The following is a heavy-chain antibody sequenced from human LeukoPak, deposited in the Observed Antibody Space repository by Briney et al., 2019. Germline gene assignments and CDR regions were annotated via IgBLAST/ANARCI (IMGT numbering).Heavy chain of an antibody. D-gene: IGHD5-24*01. J-gene: IGHJ4*02. V-gene: IGHV3-21*01. CDR3: AREGDGYNSPIDY. Sequence: GGSLRLSCAASGFTFSTYTMNWVRQAPGKGLEWVSSISSSSYFIYYADSVRGRFTISRDNARNSVYLQMNSLRAEDTAVYYCAREGDGYNSPIDYWGQGTPVTVSS. CDR1: GFTFSTYT. CDR2: ISSSSYFI.